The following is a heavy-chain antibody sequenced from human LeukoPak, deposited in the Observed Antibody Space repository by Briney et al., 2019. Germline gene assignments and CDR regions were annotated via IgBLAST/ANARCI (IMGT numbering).Heavy chain of an antibody. Sequence: PGGSLRLSCAASGFIFNNNAMSWVRQAPGKGLEWVSAISGGGGSTYYADSVKGRFTISRDNSKNTLYLQMNSLRAEDSAMYYCARDGGIGLDYWGQGTLVTVSS. CDR1: GFIFNNNA. J-gene: IGHJ4*02. CDR3: ARDGGIGLDY. CDR2: ISGGGGST. V-gene: IGHV3-23*01. D-gene: IGHD2-21*01.